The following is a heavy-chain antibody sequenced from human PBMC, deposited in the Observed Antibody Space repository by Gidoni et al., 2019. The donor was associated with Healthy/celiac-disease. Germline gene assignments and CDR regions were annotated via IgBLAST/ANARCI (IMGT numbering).Heavy chain of an antibody. J-gene: IGHJ4*02. CDR2: IYTSGST. D-gene: IGHD2-2*01. V-gene: IGHV4-61*02. Sequence: QVQLQESGPGLVKPSQTLSLTCTLSVGSISRGSYYWSWIRQPAGKGLEWIGRIYTSGSTNYNPSLKSRVTISVDTSKNQFSLKLSSVTAADTAVYYCALGVVVPAAPPLEYWGQGTLVTVSS. CDR3: ALGVVVPAAPPLEY. CDR1: VGSISRGSYY.